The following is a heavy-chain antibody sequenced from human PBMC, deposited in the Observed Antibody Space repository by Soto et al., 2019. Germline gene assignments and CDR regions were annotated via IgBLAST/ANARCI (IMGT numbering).Heavy chain of an antibody. CDR1: GGSISSSSYY. Sequence: SETLSLTCTVSGGSISSSSYYWGWIRQPPGKGLEWIGSIYYSGSTYYNPSLKSRVTISVDTSKNQFSLKLSSVTAADTAVYYCARDWDYYGSGSYGIYGMDVWGQGTTVTVSS. D-gene: IGHD3-10*01. V-gene: IGHV4-39*02. J-gene: IGHJ6*02. CDR2: IYYSGST. CDR3: ARDWDYYGSGSYGIYGMDV.